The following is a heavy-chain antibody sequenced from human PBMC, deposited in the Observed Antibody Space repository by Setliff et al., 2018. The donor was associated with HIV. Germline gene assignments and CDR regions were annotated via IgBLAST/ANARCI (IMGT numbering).Heavy chain of an antibody. CDR3: AGVLSSGYYDGP. CDR1: GASVNSHY. D-gene: IGHD3-22*01. V-gene: IGHV4-59*02. J-gene: IGHJ5*02. CDR2: LYYSGNT. Sequence: SETLSLTCTVSGASVNSHYWARIRQPPGKGLEWIGSLYYSGNTNYNPSLKSRVTISADTSKNQFSLKLRSVTAADTAVYYCAGVLSSGYYDGPWGQGTLVTVSS.